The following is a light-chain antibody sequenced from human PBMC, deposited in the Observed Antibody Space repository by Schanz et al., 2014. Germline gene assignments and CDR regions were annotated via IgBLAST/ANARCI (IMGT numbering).Light chain of an antibody. Sequence: EIVLTQSPGTLSLSPGERATLSCRASQDISSSYLAWYQQKPGQAPRLLIYGAATRAAGIADRISASGSGTDFTLAISSLEPEDSAVYYCQRRSNWRPGLTFGGGTKVEIK. CDR2: GAA. CDR1: QDISSSY. J-gene: IGKJ4*01. V-gene: IGKV3D-20*02. CDR3: QRRSNWRPGLT.